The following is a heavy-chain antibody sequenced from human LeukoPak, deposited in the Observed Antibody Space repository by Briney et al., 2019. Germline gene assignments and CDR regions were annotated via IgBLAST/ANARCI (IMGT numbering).Heavy chain of an antibody. V-gene: IGHV3-23*01. CDR3: AKDVIDAYPLDAFDI. D-gene: IGHD2/OR15-2a*01. Sequence: PGGSLRVSCAASGFTFSSYAMSWVRQAPGKGLEWVSVISGSGGSTHSADSVKGRFTISRDNSKNTLSLQMNSLRAEDTAIYYCAKDVIDAYPLDAFDIWGQGTMVTVSS. J-gene: IGHJ3*02. CDR2: ISGSGGST. CDR1: GFTFSSYA.